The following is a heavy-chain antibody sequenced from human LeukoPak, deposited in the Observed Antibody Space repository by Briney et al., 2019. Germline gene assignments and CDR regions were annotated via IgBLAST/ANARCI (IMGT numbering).Heavy chain of an antibody. CDR3: TTDEGEDTSY. J-gene: IGHJ4*02. CDR2: IRSKAYGGTT. V-gene: IGHV3-49*04. CDR1: GFTFSSYW. D-gene: IGHD1-26*01. Sequence: GGSLRLSCAASGFTFSSYWMSWVRQAPGKGLEWVSFIRSKAYGGTTEYAASVKGRFTISRDDSKSIACLQMNSLKTEDTAVYYCTTDEGEDTSYWGQGTLVTVSS.